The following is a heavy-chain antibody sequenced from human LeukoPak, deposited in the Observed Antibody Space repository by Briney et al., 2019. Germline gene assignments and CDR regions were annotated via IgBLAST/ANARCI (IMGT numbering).Heavy chain of an antibody. Sequence: GGSLRLSCVASGFTFSNYAMSWVRQAPGRGLEWIAALNRGRTFFQDSVRGRCTISRDNSKSTLYLQLNSLTGDDTAVYFCVKEVPTYGYFDYWGRGTLVTVSS. J-gene: IGHJ4*02. CDR3: VKEVPTYGYFDY. V-gene: IGHV3-23*01. CDR1: GFTFSNYA. D-gene: IGHD2-21*01. CDR2: LNRGRT.